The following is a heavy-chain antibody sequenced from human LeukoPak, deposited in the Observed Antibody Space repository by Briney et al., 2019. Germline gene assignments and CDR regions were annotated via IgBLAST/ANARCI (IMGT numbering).Heavy chain of an antibody. CDR1: GYTFTTYG. J-gene: IGHJ6*02. D-gene: IGHD3-22*01. Sequence: ASVKVSCKASGYTFTTYGISWVRQATGQGLEWMGWMNTNSGNTGYAPKFQGRVTMTRDTSIDTAYMELSSLKSEDTAVYYCARDYFDSSGSVSSIYGLDVWGQGTTVIVSS. CDR3: ARDYFDSSGSVSSIYGLDV. V-gene: IGHV1-8*02. CDR2: MNTNSGNT.